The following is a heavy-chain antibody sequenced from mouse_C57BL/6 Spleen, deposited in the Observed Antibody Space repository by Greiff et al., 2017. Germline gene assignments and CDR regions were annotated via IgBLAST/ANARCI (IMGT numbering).Heavy chain of an antibody. Sequence: EVHLVESGPGLVKPSQSLSLTCSVTGYSITSGYYWNWIRQFPGNKLEWMGYISYDGSNNYNPSLKNRISITRDTSKNQFFLKLNSVTTEDTATYYCAKLTGSAYWGQGTLVTVSA. V-gene: IGHV3-6*01. CDR1: GYSITSGYY. CDR2: ISYDGSN. D-gene: IGHD4-1*01. J-gene: IGHJ3*01. CDR3: AKLTGSAY.